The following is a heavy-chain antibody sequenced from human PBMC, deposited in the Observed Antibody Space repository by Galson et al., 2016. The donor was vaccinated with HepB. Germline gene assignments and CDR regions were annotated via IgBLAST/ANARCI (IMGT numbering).Heavy chain of an antibody. D-gene: IGHD2-8*01. J-gene: IGHJ4*02. Sequence: SLRLSCAASGFSVSRHFMSWVRQTPGKGLEWISVIYSGGKTFSADSVKGRFTISRDTSKNTLHLQMSSLRAEDTAVYYCARVIVPYYTTDWIRSYYFDSWGQGTLVSVSS. CDR2: IYSGGKT. CDR1: GFSVSRHF. V-gene: IGHV3-66*01. CDR3: ARVIVPYYTTDWIRSYYFDS.